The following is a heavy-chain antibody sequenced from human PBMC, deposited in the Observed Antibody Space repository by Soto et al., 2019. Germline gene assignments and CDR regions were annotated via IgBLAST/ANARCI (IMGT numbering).Heavy chain of an antibody. J-gene: IGHJ4*02. D-gene: IGHD1-1*01. CDR2: IWSDGNNK. CDR3: ARIQLDTIMALDY. Sequence: QVQLVESGGGVVQPGRSLRLSCAASGFIFNTYGFHWVRQAPGKGLEWVSVIWSDGNNKYYADSVKGRFTISRDSSKKTLYLQINSLRVEDTAVYYCARIQLDTIMALDYWGQGTLVTVSS. CDR1: GFIFNTYG. V-gene: IGHV3-33*01.